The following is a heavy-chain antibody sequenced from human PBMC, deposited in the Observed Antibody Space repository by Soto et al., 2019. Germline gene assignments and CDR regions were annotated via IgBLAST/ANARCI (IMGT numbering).Heavy chain of an antibody. D-gene: IGHD2-15*01. CDR2: IYPGDSDT. CDR1: GYSFTSYW. J-gene: IGHJ6*02. V-gene: IGHV5-51*01. Sequence: PGESLKISCKGSGYSFTSYWIGWVRQMPGKGLEWMGIIYPGDSDTRYSPSFQGQVTISADKSISTAYLQRSSLKASDTAMYYCARSHWWDYYYYYGMDVWGQGTTVTVSS. CDR3: ARSHWWDYYYYYGMDV.